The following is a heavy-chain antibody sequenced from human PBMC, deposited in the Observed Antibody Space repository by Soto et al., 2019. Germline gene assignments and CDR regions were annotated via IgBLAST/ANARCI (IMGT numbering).Heavy chain of an antibody. CDR1: GFTFSSNW. CDR2: IDNDGSSR. V-gene: IGHV3-74*01. CDR3: ATGSGWYSPDY. J-gene: IGHJ4*02. D-gene: IGHD6-19*01. Sequence: EVQLVESGGGLVQPGGSLRLSCAASGFTFSSNWMHWVRQGPGKGLVWVSRIDNDGSSRDYADSVKGRFTISRDNAKNTLYPEMSSLRAEAPAVYYCATGSGWYSPDYWGQGTLVTVSS.